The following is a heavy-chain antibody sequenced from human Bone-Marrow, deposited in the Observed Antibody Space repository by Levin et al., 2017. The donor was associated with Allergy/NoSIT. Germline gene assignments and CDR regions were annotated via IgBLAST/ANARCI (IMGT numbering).Heavy chain of an antibody. CDR2: VSQDGNVK. V-gene: IGHV3-30*18. Sequence: GGSLRLSCAASGFSFGNYGMQWVRQAPGKGLEWVAVVSQDGNVKHHADSVLGRFTISRDSSQNTLYLQMDSLRPEDTAVYYGAKEITVMTATTLDYCGQGTQVTVS. CDR3: AKEITVMTATTLDY. J-gene: IGHJ4*02. CDR1: GFSFGNYG. D-gene: IGHD4-17*01.